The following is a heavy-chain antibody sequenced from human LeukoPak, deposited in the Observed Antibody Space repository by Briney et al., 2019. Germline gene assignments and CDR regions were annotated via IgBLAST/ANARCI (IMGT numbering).Heavy chain of an antibody. J-gene: IGHJ4*02. Sequence: ASVKVCCQASGYTYTSYGISWVRQAPGQGREWMGWMNPNSGSTGYAQKFQGRVTMTRNTSISTAYMELSSLRSEDTAVYYCARGGGSGWGGVYYFDYWGQGTLVTVSS. CDR1: GYTYTSYG. D-gene: IGHD6-19*01. CDR2: MNPNSGST. V-gene: IGHV1-8*02. CDR3: ARGGGSGWGGVYYFDY.